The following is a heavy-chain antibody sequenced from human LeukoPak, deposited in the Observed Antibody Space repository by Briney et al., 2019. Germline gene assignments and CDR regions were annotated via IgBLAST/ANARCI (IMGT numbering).Heavy chain of an antibody. CDR2: ISSSNRYI. J-gene: IGHJ4*02. V-gene: IGHV3-21*01. CDR1: GFTFSSYS. D-gene: IGHD2-8*01. Sequence: GGSLRLSCAASGFTFSSYSIHWVRQAAGKGLEWVSSISSSNRYIYYADSVKGRFTISRDNAKNLLYLQMNSLRVEDTAVYYCARDQAPYCTNGICYERQAYYFDYWGQGTLVTVSS. CDR3: ARDQAPYCTNGICYERQAYYFDY.